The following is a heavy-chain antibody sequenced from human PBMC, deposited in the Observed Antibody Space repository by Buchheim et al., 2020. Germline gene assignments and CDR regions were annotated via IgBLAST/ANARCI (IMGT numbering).Heavy chain of an antibody. CDR2: MNPNSGNT. CDR1: GYTFTSYD. J-gene: IGHJ5*02. Sequence: QVQLVQSGAEVKKPGASVKVSCKASGYTFTSYDINWVRQATGQGLEWMGWMNPNSGNTGYAQKFQGRVTMTRNTSISTAYMELSSLRSEDTAVYYCAREWGWNAYCGGDCFPGYNWFDPWGQGTL. CDR3: AREWGWNAYCGGDCFPGYNWFDP. V-gene: IGHV1-8*01. D-gene: IGHD2-21*01.